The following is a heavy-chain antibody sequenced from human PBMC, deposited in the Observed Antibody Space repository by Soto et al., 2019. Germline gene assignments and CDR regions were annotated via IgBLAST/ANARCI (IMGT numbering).Heavy chain of an antibody. CDR3: ARVRVIVVVPAAMSQYYYYGMDV. J-gene: IGHJ6*02. CDR1: GYTFTGYG. D-gene: IGHD2-2*01. CDR2: ISAYNGNT. V-gene: IGHV1-18*01. Sequence: ASVKVSCKASGYTFTGYGISWVRQAPGQGLEWMGWISAYNGNTNYAQKLQGRVTMTTDTSTSTAYMELRSLRSDDTAVYYCARVRVIVVVPAAMSQYYYYGMDVWGQGTTVTVSS.